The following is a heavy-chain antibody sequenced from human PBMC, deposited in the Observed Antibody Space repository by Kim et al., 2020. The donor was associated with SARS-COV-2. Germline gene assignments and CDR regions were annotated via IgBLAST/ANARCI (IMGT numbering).Heavy chain of an antibody. CDR2: INTGTGNT. V-gene: IGHV1-3*04. CDR3: ATLPHPYIAVSGSGSGY. CDR1: GYTFTSYA. Sequence: ASVKVSCKTSGYTFTSYALHWVRQAPGQRLEWMGWINTGTGNTRYSQNFQGRVTITRDTSASTAYMELSSLRSEDTALYYCATLPHPYIAVSGSGSGYWGQGTLVTVSS. D-gene: IGHD6-19*01. J-gene: IGHJ4*02.